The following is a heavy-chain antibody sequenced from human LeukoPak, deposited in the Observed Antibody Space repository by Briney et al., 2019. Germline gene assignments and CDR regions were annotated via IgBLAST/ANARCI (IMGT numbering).Heavy chain of an antibody. CDR2: ISSSSSYI. Sequence: GGSLRLSCAASGFTFSSYSMNWVRQAPGKGLEWVSSISSSSSYIYYADSVKGRFTISRDNAKISLYLQMNSLRAEDTAVYYCARAFLEWDYYYYGMDVWGQGTTVTVSS. V-gene: IGHV3-21*01. CDR1: GFTFSSYS. CDR3: ARAFLEWDYYYYGMDV. J-gene: IGHJ6*02. D-gene: IGHD3-3*02.